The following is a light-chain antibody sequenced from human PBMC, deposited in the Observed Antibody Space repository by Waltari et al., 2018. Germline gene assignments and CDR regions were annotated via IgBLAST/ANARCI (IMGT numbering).Light chain of an antibody. Sequence: QSALTQPRSVAGSLGQSVTISCTGTGNDVGGFNYVSWYQLQPGNAPKFIIYDVTKLTSGVPDRFSDSKSGNTASLIISGLQAEDEADYFCCSYAGRATLTFGGGTKLTVL. V-gene: IGLV2-11*01. CDR2: DVT. J-gene: IGLJ3*02. CDR1: GNDVGGFNY. CDR3: CSYAGRATLT.